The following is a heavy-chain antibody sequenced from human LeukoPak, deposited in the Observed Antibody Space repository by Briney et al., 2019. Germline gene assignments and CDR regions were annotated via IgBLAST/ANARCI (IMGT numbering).Heavy chain of an antibody. CDR1: GFTFSSYW. CDR3: ARRNGFFDY. V-gene: IGHV3-7*01. D-gene: IGHD3-3*01. Sequence: GGSLRLSCAASGFTFSSYWTSWVRQAPGKGLEWVANIKQDGSEKYYVDSVKGRFTISRDNAKNSLYLQMNSLRAEDTAVYYCARRNGFFDYWGQGTLVTVSS. J-gene: IGHJ4*02. CDR2: IKQDGSEK.